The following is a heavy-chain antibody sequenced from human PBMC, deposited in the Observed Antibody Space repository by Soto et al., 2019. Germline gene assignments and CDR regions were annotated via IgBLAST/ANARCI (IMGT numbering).Heavy chain of an antibody. J-gene: IGHJ3*02. CDR2: ISGSGGST. D-gene: IGHD4-17*01. CDR3: AKDQVYTVTTFFSAFDI. V-gene: IGHV3-23*01. CDR1: GFTFSSYA. Sequence: GGSLRLSCAASGFTFSSYAMSWVRQAPGKGLEWVSAISGSGGSTYYADSVKGRFTISRDNSKNTLYLQMNSLRAEDTAVYYCAKDQVYTVTTFFSAFDIWGQGTMVTVSS.